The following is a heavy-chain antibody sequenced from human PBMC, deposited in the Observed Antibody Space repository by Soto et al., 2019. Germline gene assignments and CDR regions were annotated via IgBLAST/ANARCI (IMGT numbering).Heavy chain of an antibody. V-gene: IGHV1-69*12. Sequence: QVQLVQSGAEVKKPGSSVKVSCKASGGTFSRYAISWVRQAPGQGLEWMGGITPMFGTANYAQKFQGRVTISADASTSTVHMELRRLRSEDTAVHYCAQTLGSAVAGPGRFDLWGRGTLVIVSS. CDR3: AQTLGSAVAGPGRFDL. CDR2: ITPMFGTA. J-gene: IGHJ2*01. CDR1: GGTFSRYA. D-gene: IGHD6-19*01.